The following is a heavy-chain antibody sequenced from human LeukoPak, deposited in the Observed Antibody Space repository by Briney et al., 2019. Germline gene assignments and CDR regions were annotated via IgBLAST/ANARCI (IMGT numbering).Heavy chain of an antibody. CDR3: ARSGIAAASPLGY. CDR2: IYYSGST. V-gene: IGHV4-39*07. J-gene: IGHJ4*02. Sequence: PSETLSLTCTVSGGSISSSNFYWGWIRQPPGKGLEWIGSIYYSGSTYYNPSLKSRVSISVDTSKNQFSLKLSSVTAADTAVYYCARSGIAAASPLGYWGQGTLVTVSS. CDR1: GGSISSSNFY. D-gene: IGHD6-13*01.